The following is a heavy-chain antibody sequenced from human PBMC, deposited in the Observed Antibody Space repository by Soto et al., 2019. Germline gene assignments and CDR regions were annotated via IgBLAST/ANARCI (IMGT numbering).Heavy chain of an antibody. CDR2: ISDSSSKT. CDR3: ARGYVGSWSHFDY. J-gene: IGHJ4*02. CDR1: GFTFSNYA. V-gene: IGHV3-23*01. D-gene: IGHD2-15*01. Sequence: EVQLLESGGAVTQPGGSLRLSCEASGFTFSNYAMNWVRQAPGKGLEWVSSISDSSSKTYYADSVKGRFTISRDNSKNTLLLQVNTLGADDTAVYFCARGYVGSWSHFDYWGQGTQVIVSS.